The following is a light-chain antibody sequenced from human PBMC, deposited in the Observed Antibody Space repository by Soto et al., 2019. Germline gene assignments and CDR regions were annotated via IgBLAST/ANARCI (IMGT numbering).Light chain of an antibody. J-gene: IGLJ2*01. CDR2: GNS. CDR3: QSYDSSLSGYVV. V-gene: IGLV1-40*01. Sequence: QSVLTKPPSVSGAPGQRVTISCTGSSSNIGAGSDVHGYQQLPGTAPKLLIYGNSNRPSGVPDRFSGSKSGTSASLAITGLQAEDEADYYCQSYDSSLSGYVVFGGGTKVTVL. CDR1: SSNIGAGSD.